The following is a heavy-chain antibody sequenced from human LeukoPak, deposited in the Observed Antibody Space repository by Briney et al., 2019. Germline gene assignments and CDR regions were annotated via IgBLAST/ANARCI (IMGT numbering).Heavy chain of an antibody. CDR3: ARGRFGLDY. D-gene: IGHD3-10*01. V-gene: IGHV3-11*01. Sequence: GGSLRLSCVASGFTFSDYYMSWIRQTPGKGLEWVSYIDLSGRSTYYADSVRGRFTISRDNAKKSLYLQMNTLRAEDTAMYYCARGRFGLDYWGQGTLVTVSS. CDR1: GFTFSDYY. CDR2: IDLSGRST. J-gene: IGHJ4*02.